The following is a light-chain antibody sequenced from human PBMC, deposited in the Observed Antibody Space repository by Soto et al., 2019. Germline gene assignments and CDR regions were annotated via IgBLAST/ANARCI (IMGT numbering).Light chain of an antibody. J-gene: IGKJ2*01. CDR2: DAS. CDR1: QSVSSY. V-gene: IGKV3-11*01. CDR3: QQRINWPRT. Sequence: EIVLTQSPATLSLSPGERATLSCRASQSVSSYLAWYQQKRGQAPRLLIYDASNRATGITARFSGSGSGTDFTLTISSLEPEDFAVYYCQQRINWPRTFGQGTKLEIK.